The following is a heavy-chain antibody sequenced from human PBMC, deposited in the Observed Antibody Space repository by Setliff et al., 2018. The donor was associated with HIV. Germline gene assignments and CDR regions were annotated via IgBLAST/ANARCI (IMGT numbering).Heavy chain of an antibody. CDR1: GGSFSGYY. V-gene: IGHV4-34*01. J-gene: IGHJ3*01. Sequence: SETLSLTCAVYGGSFSGYYWSWIRQPPGKGLEWIGEINHSGSTNYNPSLKSRVTISVDTSKTQFSLKLSSVTAADTAVFYCARAPPGIQNDAFDVWGQGTMVTVSS. CDR2: INHSGST. CDR3: ARAPPGIQNDAFDV.